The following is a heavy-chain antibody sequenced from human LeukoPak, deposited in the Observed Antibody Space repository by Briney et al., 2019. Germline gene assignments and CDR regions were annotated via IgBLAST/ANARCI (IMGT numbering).Heavy chain of an antibody. CDR1: GGSISSYY. D-gene: IGHD3-22*01. CDR3: ARVERYYYDSSGFGWFDP. V-gene: IGHV4-4*07. Sequence: SETLSLTCTVSGGSISSYYWSWIRQPAGKGLEWIGRIYTSGSTNYNPSLKSRVTMSVDTSKNQFSLKLSSVTAADTAVYYCARVERYYYDSSGFGWFDPWGQGTLVTVSS. CDR2: IYTSGST. J-gene: IGHJ5*02.